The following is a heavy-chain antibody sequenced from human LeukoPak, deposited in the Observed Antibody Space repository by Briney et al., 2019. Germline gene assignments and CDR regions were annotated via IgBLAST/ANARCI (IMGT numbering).Heavy chain of an antibody. Sequence: GASVKVSCKASGYTFTSFGITWVRQAPGQGLEWVGWSSASNGNTKYAQKFQGRVTMTRDTSISTAYMELSRLRSDDTAVYYCASILSGSYSDYWGQGTLVTVSS. D-gene: IGHD1-26*01. CDR1: GYTFTSFG. J-gene: IGHJ4*02. CDR3: ASILSGSYSDY. CDR2: SSASNGNT. V-gene: IGHV1-18*01.